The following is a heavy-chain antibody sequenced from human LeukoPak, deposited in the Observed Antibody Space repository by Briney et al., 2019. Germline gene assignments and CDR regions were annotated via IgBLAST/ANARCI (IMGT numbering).Heavy chain of an antibody. CDR2: IYHSGDS. V-gene: IGHV4-39*01. CDR3: ARHGPEFDY. J-gene: IGHJ4*02. CDR1: GDSISSSTYY. Sequence: SETLSLTCSVSGDSISSSTYYWGWIRQPPGKGLEWVGNIYHSGDSYYNPSLKSRATISADTSKNQFSLKLSLVSAADTAVYYCARHGPEFDYWGQGTLVTVSS.